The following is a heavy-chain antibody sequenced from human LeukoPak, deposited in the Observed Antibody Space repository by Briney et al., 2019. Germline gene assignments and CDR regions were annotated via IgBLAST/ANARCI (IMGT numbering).Heavy chain of an antibody. J-gene: IGHJ4*02. CDR2: MNPKSGNT. Sequence: GASVKVSCKASGYTFTSYDINWVRRATGQGLEWMGWMNPKSGNTGYAQKFQGRVTMTRDTSISTAYMELSSLRSEDTAVYYCARVTGSIDYWGQGTLVTVSS. CDR1: GYTFTSYD. V-gene: IGHV1-8*01. D-gene: IGHD1-26*01. CDR3: ARVTGSIDY.